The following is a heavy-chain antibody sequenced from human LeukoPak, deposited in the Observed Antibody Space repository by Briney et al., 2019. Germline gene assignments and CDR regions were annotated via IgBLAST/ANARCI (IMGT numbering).Heavy chain of an antibody. Sequence: ASVKVSYKASGYTFTCYYMHRVRQAPAQGVEWVGWINPNSGGTNYAQRFQGKVTMTRDTSISTGYMELSRLRSDDTAVYYCARSGGSYYHQNWFDPWGEGTLVTASS. CDR2: INPNSGGT. CDR1: GYTFTCYY. J-gene: IGHJ5*02. CDR3: ARSGGSYYHQNWFDP. V-gene: IGHV1-2*02. D-gene: IGHD1-26*01.